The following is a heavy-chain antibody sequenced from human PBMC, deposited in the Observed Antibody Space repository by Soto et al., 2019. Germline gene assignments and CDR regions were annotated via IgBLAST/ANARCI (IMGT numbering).Heavy chain of an antibody. CDR2: IDPSDSYT. D-gene: IGHD2-2*01. V-gene: IGHV5-10-1*01. CDR1: GYSFTSYW. CDR3: ARPARFCSSTSCYVGDYYYGMDV. J-gene: IGHJ6*02. Sequence: ESLKISCKGSGYSFTSYWISWVRQMPGKGLEWMGRIDPSDSYTNYSPSFQGHVTISADKSISTAYLQWSSLKASDTAMYYCARPARFCSSTSCYVGDYYYGMDVWGQGTTVTVSS.